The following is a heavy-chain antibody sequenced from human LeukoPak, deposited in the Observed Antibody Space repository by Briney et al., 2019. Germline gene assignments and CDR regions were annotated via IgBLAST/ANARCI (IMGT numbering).Heavy chain of an antibody. J-gene: IGHJ4*02. CDR3: ASSVVTPGPDY. V-gene: IGHV1-3*01. D-gene: IGHD4-23*01. CDR1: GYTFTSYA. CDR2: INAGNGNT. Sequence: ASVKVSCKTSGYTFTSYAVHWVRQAPGQRLEWMGWINAGNGNTQYSQKFQGRVTITRDTSASTAYMELSSLRSEDTAVYYCASSVVTPGPDYWGQGTLVTVSS.